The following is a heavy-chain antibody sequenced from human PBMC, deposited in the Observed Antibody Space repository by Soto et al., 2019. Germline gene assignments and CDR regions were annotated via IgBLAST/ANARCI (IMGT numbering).Heavy chain of an antibody. V-gene: IGHV4-39*01. CDR1: GGSISSSSNY. CDR2: IYFNGSP. CDR3: ARHYAVVLYYFDQ. J-gene: IGHJ4*02. D-gene: IGHD2-21*01. Sequence: SETLSLTCAVSGGSISSSSNYWGWIRQPPGKGLEWIGSIYFNGSPYYSPSLKSRVTISVDTSKNQFSLKLSSVTAADTAVYYCARHYAVVLYYFDQWGQGTLVTVSS.